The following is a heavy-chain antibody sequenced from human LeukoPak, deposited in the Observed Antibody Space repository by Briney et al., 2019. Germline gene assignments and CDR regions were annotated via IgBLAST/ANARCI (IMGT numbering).Heavy chain of an antibody. CDR1: GFTFSSYS. CDR2: ISSSSSYI. CDR3: ARGGSSGYYVDY. Sequence: PGGSLRLSCAASGFTFSSYSMNWVRQAPGKGLEWVSSISSSSSYIYYADSVKGRFTISRDNAKNSLYLQMNRLRAEDTAVYYWARGGSSGYYVDYWGQGTLVTVSS. V-gene: IGHV3-21*01. D-gene: IGHD3-22*01. J-gene: IGHJ4*02.